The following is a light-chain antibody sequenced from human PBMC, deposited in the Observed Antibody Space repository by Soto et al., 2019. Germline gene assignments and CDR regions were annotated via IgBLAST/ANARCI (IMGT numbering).Light chain of an antibody. CDR2: SNN. Sequence: QSVLTQPPSASGTPGQRFTISCSGSSSNIGSNTVNWYQQLPGTAPKLLIYSNNQRPSGVPDRFSGSKSGTSASLAISGLQSEDEADYYCAAWDDSLNAPYVFGTGTKLTVL. J-gene: IGLJ1*01. CDR1: SSNIGSNT. V-gene: IGLV1-44*01. CDR3: AAWDDSLNAPYV.